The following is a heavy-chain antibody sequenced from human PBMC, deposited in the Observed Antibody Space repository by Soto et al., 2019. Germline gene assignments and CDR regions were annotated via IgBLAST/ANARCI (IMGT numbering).Heavy chain of an antibody. Sequence: GASVKVSCKASGYTFTSYAMHWVRQAPGQRLEWMGWINAGNGNTKYSQKFQGRVTITRDTSASTAYMELSSLRSEDTAVYYCAIDLAPYDFWSGYTYYYYGMDVWGQGTTVTVSS. D-gene: IGHD3-3*01. J-gene: IGHJ6*02. CDR3: AIDLAPYDFWSGYTYYYYGMDV. CDR2: INAGNGNT. V-gene: IGHV1-3*01. CDR1: GYTFTSYA.